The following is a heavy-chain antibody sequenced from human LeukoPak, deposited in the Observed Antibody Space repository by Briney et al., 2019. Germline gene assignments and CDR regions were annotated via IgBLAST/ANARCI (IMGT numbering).Heavy chain of an antibody. CDR1: GGSISSGSYY. V-gene: IGHV4-61*02. J-gene: IGHJ6*03. CDR2: IYTSGST. CDR3: ARDRFVNAYYYYYYMDV. Sequence: KASETLSLTCTVSGGSISSGSYYWSWIRQPAGKGLEWIGRIYTSGSTNYNPSLKSRVTISVDTSKNQFSLKLSSVTAADTAVYYCARDRFVNAYYYYYYMDVWGKGTTVTVSS. D-gene: IGHD3-16*01.